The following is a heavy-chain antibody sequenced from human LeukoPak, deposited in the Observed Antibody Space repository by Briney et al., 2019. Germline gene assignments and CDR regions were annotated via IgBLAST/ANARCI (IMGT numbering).Heavy chain of an antibody. CDR1: GLTFSNYA. Sequence: GGSLRLSCAASGLTFSNYAMSWVRQAPGKGLEWVSGMSGSGGSTYYADSVKGRFTISRDNAKNSLYLQMNSLRAEDTAVYYCARDLMAAPDYWGQGTLVTVSS. CDR2: MSGSGGST. V-gene: IGHV3-23*01. J-gene: IGHJ4*02. D-gene: IGHD6-13*01. CDR3: ARDLMAAPDY.